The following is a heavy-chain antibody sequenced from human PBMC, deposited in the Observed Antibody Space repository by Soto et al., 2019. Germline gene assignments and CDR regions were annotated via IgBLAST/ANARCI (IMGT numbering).Heavy chain of an antibody. CDR2: IYYSGST. D-gene: IGHD2-21*01. CDR1: GGSISSSSYY. J-gene: IGHJ5*02. CDR3: ARHQVKGWFDP. V-gene: IGHV4-39*01. Sequence: SETLSLTCTVSGGSISSSSYYWGWIHQPPGKGLERIGSIYYSGSTYYNPSLKSRVTISVDTSKNQFSLKLSSVTAADTAVYYCARHQVKGWFDPWGQGTLVTVSS.